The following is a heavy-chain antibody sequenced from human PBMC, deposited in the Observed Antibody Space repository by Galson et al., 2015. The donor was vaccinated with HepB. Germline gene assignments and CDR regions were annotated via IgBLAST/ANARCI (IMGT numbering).Heavy chain of an antibody. Sequence: SVTVSCKASGYTFTSYAMNWVRQAPGQGLEWMGWINTNTGNPTYAQGFTGRFVFSLDTSVSTAYLQISSLKAEDTAVYYCARESVDGYSYGWGDYWGQGTLVTVSS. CDR1: GYTFTSYA. D-gene: IGHD5-18*01. J-gene: IGHJ4*02. V-gene: IGHV7-4-1*02. CDR2: INTNTGNP. CDR3: ARESVDGYSYGWGDY.